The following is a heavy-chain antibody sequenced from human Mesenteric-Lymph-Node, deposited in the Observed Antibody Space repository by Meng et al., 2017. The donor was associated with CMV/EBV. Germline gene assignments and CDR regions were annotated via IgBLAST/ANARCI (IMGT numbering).Heavy chain of an antibody. CDR3: AKDHRYY. J-gene: IGHJ4*02. CDR1: GITFNNFA. Sequence: GESLKISCVASGITFNNFAMTWVRQTPRKGLEWVAALSGSGVTKYYADSVRGRFAIYRDNSKDTLYLQMNSLTADDTAIYYCAKDHRYYWGQGTMVTVSS. V-gene: IGHV3-23*01. CDR2: LSGSGVTK.